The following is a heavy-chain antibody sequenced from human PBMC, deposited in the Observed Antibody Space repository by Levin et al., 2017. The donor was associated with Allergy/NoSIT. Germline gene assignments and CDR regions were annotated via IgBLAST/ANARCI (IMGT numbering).Heavy chain of an antibody. Sequence: GESLKISCAASGFTFSSHGMHWVRQAPGKGLEWVAVIWYDGSNKYYADSVKGRFTISRDNSKNTLYLQMNSLRAEDTAVYYCARDRGGYCSSTSCYGLDYWGQGTLVTVSS. CDR3: ARDRGGYCSSTSCYGLDY. J-gene: IGHJ4*02. CDR1: GFTFSSHG. CDR2: IWYDGSNK. V-gene: IGHV3-33*01. D-gene: IGHD2-2*01.